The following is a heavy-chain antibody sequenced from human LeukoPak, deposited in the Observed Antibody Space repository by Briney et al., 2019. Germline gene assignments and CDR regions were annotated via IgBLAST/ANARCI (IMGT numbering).Heavy chain of an antibody. CDR1: GGTFSSYA. D-gene: IGHD5-18*01. Sequence: SVKVSCKASGGTFSSYAISWVRQAPGQGLEWMGRIIPILGIANYAQKFQGRVTITADKSASTAYMELSSPRSEDTAVYYCARDLKQLYYYGMDVWGQGTTVTVSS. V-gene: IGHV1-69*04. CDR3: ARDLKQLYYYGMDV. CDR2: IIPILGIA. J-gene: IGHJ6*02.